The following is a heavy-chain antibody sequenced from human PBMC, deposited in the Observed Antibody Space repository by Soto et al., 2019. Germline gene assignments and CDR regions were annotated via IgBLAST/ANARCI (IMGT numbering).Heavy chain of an antibody. V-gene: IGHV4-34*01. CDR1: GGSFSGYY. D-gene: IGHD3-16*02. Sequence: PSETLSLTCAVYGGSFSGYYWSWIRQPPGKGLEWIGEINHSGSTNYNPSLKSRVTISEDTSKNQFSLKLSSVTAADTAVYYCARSLGDSRPSYRTTHGGLTFDPWGQGTLVTVSS. J-gene: IGHJ5*02. CDR2: INHSGST. CDR3: ARSLGDSRPSYRTTHGGLTFDP.